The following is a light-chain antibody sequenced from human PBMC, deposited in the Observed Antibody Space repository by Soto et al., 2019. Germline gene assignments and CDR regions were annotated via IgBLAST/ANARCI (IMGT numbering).Light chain of an antibody. CDR3: LQHNTYPQT. CDR2: AAS. J-gene: IGKJ1*01. CDR1: QGIRID. V-gene: IGKV1-17*01. Sequence: DIRMTQSPSSLSASVGDRVTITCRASQGIRIDLAWYQLKPGKAPKRLIYAASSLQTGVPSRFSGRGSGTEFTLTISSLQPEDFATYYCLQHNTYPQTFGQGTKV.